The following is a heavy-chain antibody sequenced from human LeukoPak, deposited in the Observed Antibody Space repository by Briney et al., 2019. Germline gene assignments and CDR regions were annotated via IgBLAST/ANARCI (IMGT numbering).Heavy chain of an antibody. V-gene: IGHV4-34*09. Sequence: PSETLSLTCAVYGGSFSGYYWSWIRQPPGKGLEWIGEINHSGSTNYNPSLKSRVTISVDTSKNQFSLKLSSVTAADTAVYYCARGSSTPPAWFDYWGQGTLVTVSS. D-gene: IGHD5/OR15-5a*01. CDR3: ARGSSTPPAWFDY. CDR1: GGSFSGYY. J-gene: IGHJ4*02. CDR2: INHSGST.